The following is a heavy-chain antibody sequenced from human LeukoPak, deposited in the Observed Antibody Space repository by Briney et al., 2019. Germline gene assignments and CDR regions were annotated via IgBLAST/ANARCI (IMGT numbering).Heavy chain of an antibody. CDR1: GFTFSSYG. CDR2: IWYDGSNK. V-gene: IGHV3-33*06. J-gene: IGHJ3*02. D-gene: IGHD6-13*01. Sequence: GGSLRLSCAASGFTFSSYGMHWVRQAPGKGLEWVAVIWYDGSNKYYADSVKGRFTISRDNSKNMLYLQMNSLRAEDTAVYYCAKTSSTGAFDIWGQGTMVTVSS. CDR3: AKTSSTGAFDI.